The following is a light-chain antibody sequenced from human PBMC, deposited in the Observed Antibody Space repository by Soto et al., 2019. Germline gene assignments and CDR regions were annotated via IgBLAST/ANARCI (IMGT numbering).Light chain of an antibody. CDR3: SSYTSSSTLSYV. V-gene: IGLV2-14*01. CDR2: DVS. CDR1: SSDVGGYNY. J-gene: IGLJ1*01. Sequence: QSVLAQPASVSGSPGQSITISCTGTSSDVGGYNYVSWYQQHPGKAPKLMIYDVSSRPSGVSNRFSGSKSGNTASLTISGLQAEDEADYYCSSYTSSSTLSYVFGTGTKVTV.